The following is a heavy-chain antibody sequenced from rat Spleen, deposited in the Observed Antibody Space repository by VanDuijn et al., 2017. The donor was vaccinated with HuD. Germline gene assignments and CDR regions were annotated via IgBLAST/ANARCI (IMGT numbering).Heavy chain of an antibody. Sequence: EVQVLESGGGLVQPGNSLKLSCATSGFTFSTAWMYWYRQFPEKRLEWVARIKAKSNNYATDYTESVKGRFTISRDDSKSSIYLQMNNLKEEDTAIYYCARPPYNTYFDYWGQGVMVTVSS. V-gene: IGHV6-6*01. CDR1: GFTFSTAW. D-gene: IGHD1-10*01. J-gene: IGHJ2*01. CDR2: IKAKSNNYAT. CDR3: ARPPYNTYFDY.